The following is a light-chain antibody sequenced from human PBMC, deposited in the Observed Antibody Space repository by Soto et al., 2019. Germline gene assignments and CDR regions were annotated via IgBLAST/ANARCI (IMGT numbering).Light chain of an antibody. CDR1: QSISDF. CDR3: HQRNNRPPLT. V-gene: IGKV3-11*01. Sequence: EIVLTQSPATLSLSPGERASLSCRASQSISDFLAWYQQKPGQAPRLLIYDASISATGIPARFSGSGSGTDVTLTISSIEPADFAVFYCHQRNNRPPLTFGGGTRVDLK. J-gene: IGKJ4*02. CDR2: DAS.